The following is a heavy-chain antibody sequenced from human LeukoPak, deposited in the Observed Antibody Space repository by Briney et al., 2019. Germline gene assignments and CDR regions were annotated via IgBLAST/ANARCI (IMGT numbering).Heavy chain of an antibody. CDR3: AKVPFSLGYYMDV. CDR2: ISGSGGST. CDR1: GFTFSSYA. D-gene: IGHD3-3*02. Sequence: TGGSLRLSCAASGFTFSSYAMSWVRQAPGKGLEWVSAISGSGGSTYYADSVKGRFTISRDNSKNTLYLQMNSLRAEDTAVYYCAKVPFSLGYYMDVWGKGTTVTVSS. J-gene: IGHJ6*03. V-gene: IGHV3-23*01.